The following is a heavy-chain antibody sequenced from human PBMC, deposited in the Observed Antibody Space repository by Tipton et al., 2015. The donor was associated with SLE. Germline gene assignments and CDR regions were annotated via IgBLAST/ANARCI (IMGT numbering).Heavy chain of an antibody. V-gene: IGHV4-59*01. D-gene: IGHD3-10*01. CDR2: IYYSGST. Sequence: LRLSCTVSGGSISSYYWSWIRQPPGKGLEWIGYIYYSGSTNYNPSLKSRVTISVDTSKNQFSLKLSSVTAADTAVYYCARGMTMVQGAKGYYFDYWGQGTLVTVSS. CDR1: GGSISSYY. CDR3: ARGMTMVQGAKGYYFDY. J-gene: IGHJ4*02.